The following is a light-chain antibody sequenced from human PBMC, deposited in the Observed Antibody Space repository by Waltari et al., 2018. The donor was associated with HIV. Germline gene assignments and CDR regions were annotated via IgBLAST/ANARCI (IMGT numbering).Light chain of an antibody. CDR2: KDS. Sequence: SYELTQPPSVSVSPGQTARITCSGDALPKQYAYWYHQKSGQAPVLVRYKDSERPSGIPERFSGSSSGTTVTLTISGVQPEDEADYYCQSADRSGSWVFGGGTKLTVL. CDR1: ALPKQY. J-gene: IGLJ3*02. V-gene: IGLV3-25*03. CDR3: QSADRSGSWV.